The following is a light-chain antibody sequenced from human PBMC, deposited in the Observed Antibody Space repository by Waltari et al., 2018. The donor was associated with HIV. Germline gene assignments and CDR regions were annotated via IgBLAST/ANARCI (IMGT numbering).Light chain of an antibody. Sequence: QLVLTQSPSASASLGASVKLTCPLSSGHSDAIPWHQQQPEKGPRFLMKLNSDGSHTKGDGIPDRCSGSSSGAECYLTISSLQSDDEADYYCQTWGTGTLVFGGGTKLTVL. V-gene: IGLV4-69*01. CDR2: LNSDGSH. CDR1: SGHSDA. CDR3: QTWGTGTLV. J-gene: IGLJ2*01.